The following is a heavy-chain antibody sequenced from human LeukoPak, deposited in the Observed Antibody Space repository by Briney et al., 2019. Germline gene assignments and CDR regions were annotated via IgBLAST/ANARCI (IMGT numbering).Heavy chain of an antibody. CDR2: ISGSGGST. V-gene: IGHV3-23*01. D-gene: IGHD6-13*01. CDR3: ARDLSSSWYGLDY. Sequence: PGGSLRLSCAASGFTFSSYAMSWVRQAPGKGLEWVSAISGSGGSTYYADSVKGRFTISRDNAKNSLYLQMNSLRAEDTAVYYCARDLSSSWYGLDYWGQGTLVTVSS. J-gene: IGHJ4*02. CDR1: GFTFSSYA.